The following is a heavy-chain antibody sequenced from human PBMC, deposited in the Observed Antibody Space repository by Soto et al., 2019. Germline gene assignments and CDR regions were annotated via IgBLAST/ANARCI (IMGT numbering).Heavy chain of an antibody. CDR3: AKDRDYPRDQFHY. Sequence: GGSLRLSRTASGFTFTYYAFSWVRQAPGKGLEWVSAISANGQGIYYADSVRGRFTISRDNSKNTVFLHMDSLRAEDTAVYYCAKDRDYPRDQFHYWGQGTLVTVSS. V-gene: IGHV3-23*01. D-gene: IGHD2-2*01. CDR2: ISANGQGI. CDR1: GFTFTYYA. J-gene: IGHJ4*02.